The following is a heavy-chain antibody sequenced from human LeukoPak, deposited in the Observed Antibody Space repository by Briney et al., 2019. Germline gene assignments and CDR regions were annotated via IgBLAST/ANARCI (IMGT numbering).Heavy chain of an antibody. J-gene: IGHJ6*03. D-gene: IGHD5-18*01. CDR2: IRYDGGNK. V-gene: IGHV3-30*02. Sequence: GGSLRLSCAASGFTFSDYYMSWIRQAPGKGLEWVAFIRYDGGNKYYADSVKGRFTISRDNSKNTLYLQMNSLRAEDTAVYYCARDQSDSYGPYYYHYYMDVWGKGPRSPSP. CDR3: ARDQSDSYGPYYYHYYMDV. CDR1: GFTFSDYY.